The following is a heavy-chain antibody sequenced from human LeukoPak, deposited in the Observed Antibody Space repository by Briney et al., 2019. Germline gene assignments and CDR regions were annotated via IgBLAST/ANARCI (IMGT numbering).Heavy chain of an antibody. CDR1: GFTFSSYG. Sequence: PGGSLRLSCAASGFTFSSYGMHWVRQAPGKGLEWVAVLWSDGSNKYYADSVKGRFTISRDNSKDTLYLQMSSLRAEDTAVFYCARDNFGFDYWGQGTLVTVSS. D-gene: IGHD1-20*01. J-gene: IGHJ4*02. CDR3: ARDNFGFDY. V-gene: IGHV3-33*01. CDR2: LWSDGSNK.